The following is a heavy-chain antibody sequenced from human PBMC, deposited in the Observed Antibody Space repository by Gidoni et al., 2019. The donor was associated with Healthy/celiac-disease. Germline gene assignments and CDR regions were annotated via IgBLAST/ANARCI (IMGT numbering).Heavy chain of an antibody. CDR1: GGSMSTTSYY. V-gene: IGHV4-39*01. CDR3: ARRGDYGGKVDY. D-gene: IGHD4-17*01. Sequence: QLQLQESGPGLVKPSETLSLICTVSGGSMSTTSYYWGWIRQPPGKGLEWIGSRYYTGTTYYNPSLRSRVTISVDTSKNQFSLKLTSVTAADTAIYYCARRGDYGGKVDYWGQGTLVTVSS. CDR2: RYYTGTT. J-gene: IGHJ4*02.